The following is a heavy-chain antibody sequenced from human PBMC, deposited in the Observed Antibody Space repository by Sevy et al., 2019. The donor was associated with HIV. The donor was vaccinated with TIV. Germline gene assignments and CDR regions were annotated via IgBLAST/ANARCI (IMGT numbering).Heavy chain of an antibody. J-gene: IGHJ4*02. CDR3: ARFSPLDYGDHGGGDY. D-gene: IGHD4-17*01. CDR1: GFTFSSYE. V-gene: IGHV3-48*03. CDR2: ISSSGSTI. Sequence: GGSLRLSCAASGFTFSSYEMNWVRQAPGKGLEWVSYISSSGSTIYYADSVKGRFTISRDNAKNSLYLQMNSLRAEDTAVYYCARFSPLDYGDHGGGDYWGQGTLVTVSS.